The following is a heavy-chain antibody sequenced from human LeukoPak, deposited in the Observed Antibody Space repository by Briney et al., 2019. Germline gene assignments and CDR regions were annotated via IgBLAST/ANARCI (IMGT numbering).Heavy chain of an antibody. CDR1: GFTFSSYA. CDR2: ISYDGSNK. Sequence: GGSLRLSCAASGFTFSSYAMHWVRQAPGKGLEWVAVISYDGSNKYYADSVKGRFTISRDNSKNTLYLQMNSLKAEDTAVYYCARQGPPNYGSGRGADPFDIWGQGTMVTVSS. CDR3: ARQGPPNYGSGRGADPFDI. D-gene: IGHD3-10*01. V-gene: IGHV3-30-3*01. J-gene: IGHJ3*02.